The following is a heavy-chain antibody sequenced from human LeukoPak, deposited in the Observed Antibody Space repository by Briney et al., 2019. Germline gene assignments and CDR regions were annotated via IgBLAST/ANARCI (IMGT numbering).Heavy chain of an antibody. CDR2: ISWNSGSI. Sequence: GGSLRLSCAASGFTFDDYAMHWVRQAPGKGLEWVSGISWNSGSIGYADSVKGRFTISRDNAKNSLYLQMNSLRAEDTALYYCAKDIGTNPTYFDYWGQGTLVTVSS. CDR1: GFTFDDYA. CDR3: AKDIGTNPTYFDY. D-gene: IGHD1-1*01. V-gene: IGHV3-9*01. J-gene: IGHJ4*02.